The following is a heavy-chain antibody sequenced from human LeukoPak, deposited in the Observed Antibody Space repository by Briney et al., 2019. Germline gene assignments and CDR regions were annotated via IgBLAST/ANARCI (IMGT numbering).Heavy chain of an antibody. D-gene: IGHD3-3*01. Sequence: ASVKVSCKASGYTFTGYYMHWVRQAPGQGLEWMGRINPNSGGTNYAQKFQGRVTMTRDASISTAYMELSRLRSDDTAVYYCARDGLIFGVVPYAFDIWGQGTMVTVSS. CDR2: INPNSGGT. CDR3: ARDGLIFGVVPYAFDI. CDR1: GYTFTGYY. J-gene: IGHJ3*02. V-gene: IGHV1-2*06.